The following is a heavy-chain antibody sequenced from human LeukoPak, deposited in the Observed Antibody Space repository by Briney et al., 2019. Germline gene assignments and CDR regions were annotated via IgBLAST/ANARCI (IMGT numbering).Heavy chain of an antibody. CDR2: INPNSGGT. Sequence: GASVKVSCKASGYTFTKFDINWVRQAPGQGLEWMGWINPNSGGTNYAQKFQGRVTMTRDTSISTAYMELSRLRSDDTAVYYCARDSLGGIAARLVDYWGQGTLVTVSS. D-gene: IGHD6-6*01. V-gene: IGHV1-2*02. J-gene: IGHJ4*02. CDR3: ARDSLGGIAARLVDY. CDR1: GYTFTKFD.